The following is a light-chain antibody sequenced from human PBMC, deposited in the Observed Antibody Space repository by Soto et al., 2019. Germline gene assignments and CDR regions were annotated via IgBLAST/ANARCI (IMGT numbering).Light chain of an antibody. CDR2: DAF. V-gene: IGKV3-11*01. CDR1: QNINTL. J-gene: IGKJ4*01. Sequence: EIVLTQSPATLSLSPGDRATLSYRASQNINTLLAWYQQKPGQAPRRLIYDAFKRATGIPARFSGSGSGTDFTLTISSLEPEDFAVYYCQHRDNWPPGAAFGGGTKVEIK. CDR3: QHRDNWPPGAA.